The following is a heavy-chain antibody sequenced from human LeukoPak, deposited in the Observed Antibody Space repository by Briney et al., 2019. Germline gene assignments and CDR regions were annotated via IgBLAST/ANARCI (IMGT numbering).Heavy chain of an antibody. CDR3: ARHLRTSGWYYFDY. CDR2: ISSSSSSI. V-gene: IGHV3-48*02. Sequence: PGGSLRLSCAASGFTFSSYSMSWARQAPGKGLEWVSYISSSSSSIYYADSVKGRFTISRDNAKNSLYLQMNSLRDEDTAVYYCARHLRTSGWYYFDYWGQGTLVTVSS. J-gene: IGHJ4*02. CDR1: GFTFSSYS. D-gene: IGHD6-19*01.